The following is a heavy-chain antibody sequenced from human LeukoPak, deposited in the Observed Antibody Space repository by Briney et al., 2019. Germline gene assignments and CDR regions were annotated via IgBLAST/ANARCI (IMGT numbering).Heavy chain of an antibody. CDR1: GYTFTSYA. D-gene: IGHD3-22*01. CDR3: AREDYYDSGSFDP. V-gene: IGHV1-3*03. J-gene: IGHJ5*02. CDR2: INAGNGNT. Sequence: ASVKVSCKASGYTFTSYAMHWVRQAPGQRLEWMGWINAGNGNTKYSQEFQGRVTITRDTSASAVYMELSSLRSDDMAVYYCAREDYYDSGSFDPWGQGTLVTVSS.